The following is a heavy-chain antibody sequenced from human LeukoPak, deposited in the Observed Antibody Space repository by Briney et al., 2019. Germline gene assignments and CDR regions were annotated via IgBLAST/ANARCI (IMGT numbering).Heavy chain of an antibody. D-gene: IGHD2-2*01. Sequence: GGSLRLSCAASGSTFSSYAMSWVRQAPGKGLEWVSAISGSGGSTYYADSVKGRFTISRDNSKNTLYLQMNSLRAEDTAVYYCAKPILVVPAATGGYFDYWGQGTLVTVSS. V-gene: IGHV3-23*01. J-gene: IGHJ4*02. CDR3: AKPILVVPAATGGYFDY. CDR2: ISGSGGST. CDR1: GSTFSSYA.